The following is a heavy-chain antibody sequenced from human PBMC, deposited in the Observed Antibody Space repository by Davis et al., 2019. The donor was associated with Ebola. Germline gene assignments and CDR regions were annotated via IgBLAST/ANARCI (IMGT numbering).Heavy chain of an antibody. CDR2: INAGNGNT. CDR1: GGTFSSYA. D-gene: IGHD6-19*01. J-gene: IGHJ4*02. Sequence: ASVKVSCKASGGTFSSYAMHWVRQAPGQRLEWMGWINAGNGNTKYSQKFQGRVTITRDTSASTAYMELSSLRSEDTAVYYCARGLTGYSSGWYDYWGQGTLVTVSS. CDR3: ARGLTGYSSGWYDY. V-gene: IGHV1-3*01.